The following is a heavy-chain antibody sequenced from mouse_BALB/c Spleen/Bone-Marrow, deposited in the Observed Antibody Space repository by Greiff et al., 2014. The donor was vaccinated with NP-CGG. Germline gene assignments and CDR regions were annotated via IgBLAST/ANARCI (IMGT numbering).Heavy chain of an antibody. V-gene: IGHV2-9*02. J-gene: IGHJ2*01. CDR3: ARDRGYYKDVGDY. D-gene: IGHD2-3*01. CDR1: GFSLTSYG. Sequence: VHLVESGPGLVAPPQSLSITCTVSGFSLTSYGVHWVRQPPGKGLEWLGVIWAGGSTNYNSALMSRLSISKDNSESQVFLKMNSLQTDDTAIYYCARDRGYYKDVGDYWGQGTTLTVSS. CDR2: IWAGGST.